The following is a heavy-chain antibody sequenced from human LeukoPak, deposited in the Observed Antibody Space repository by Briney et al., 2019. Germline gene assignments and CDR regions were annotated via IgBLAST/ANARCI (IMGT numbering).Heavy chain of an antibody. CDR3: AKATGTFYYFDY. J-gene: IGHJ4*02. D-gene: IGHD1-1*01. V-gene: IGHV3-11*01. Sequence: GGSLRLSCAASGFTFSDYYMSWIRQAPGKGLEWVSYISSSGSTIYYADSVKGRFTISRDNSKNTLYLQMNSLRAEDTAVYYCAKATGTFYYFDYWGQGTLVTVSS. CDR1: GFTFSDYY. CDR2: ISSSGSTI.